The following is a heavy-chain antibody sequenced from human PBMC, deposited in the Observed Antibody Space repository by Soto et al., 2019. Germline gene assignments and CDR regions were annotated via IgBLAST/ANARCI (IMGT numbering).Heavy chain of an antibody. CDR3: ARRSSGYATFDY. CDR2: IIPIFGTA. D-gene: IGHD5-12*01. Sequence: GASVKVSCKASGGTFSSSAISWVRQAPGQGLEWMGGIIPIFGTANYAQKFQGRVTITADKSTSTAYMELSSLRSEDTAVYYCARRSSGYATFDYWGQGTLVTVSS. J-gene: IGHJ4*02. V-gene: IGHV1-69*06. CDR1: GGTFSSSA.